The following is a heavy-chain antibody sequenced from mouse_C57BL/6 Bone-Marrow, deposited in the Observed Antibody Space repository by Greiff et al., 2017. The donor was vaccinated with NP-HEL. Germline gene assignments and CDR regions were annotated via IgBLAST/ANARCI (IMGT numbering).Heavy chain of an antibody. Sequence: DVQLVESGGGLVKPGGSLKLSCAASGFTFSSYAMSWVRQTPEKRLEWVATISDGGSYTYYPDNVKGRFTISRDNAKNNLYLQMSHLKSEDTAMYYCARERGIWDYWGQGTTLTVSS. CDR3: ARERGIWDY. V-gene: IGHV5-4*01. CDR2: ISDGGSYT. J-gene: IGHJ2*01. CDR1: GFTFSSYA.